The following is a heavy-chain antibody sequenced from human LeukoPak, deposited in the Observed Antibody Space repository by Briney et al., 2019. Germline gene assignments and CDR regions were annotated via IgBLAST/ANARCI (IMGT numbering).Heavy chain of an antibody. V-gene: IGHV4-38-2*02. J-gene: IGHJ4*02. Sequence: SETLSLTCTVSGYSISTGYYWDWIRQPPGKGLEWIGTFYHGGSTYYNPSLKSRVTISVDTSKNQFSLNLTSVTAADTAVYYCARSTLTDYWGQGTLVTVSS. CDR3: ARSTLTDY. CDR1: GYSISTGYY. D-gene: IGHD2-2*01. CDR2: FYHGGST.